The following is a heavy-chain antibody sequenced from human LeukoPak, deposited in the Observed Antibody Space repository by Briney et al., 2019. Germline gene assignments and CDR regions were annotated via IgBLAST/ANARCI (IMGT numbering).Heavy chain of an antibody. CDR3: ARGSVRAGLDP. D-gene: IGHD6-6*01. CDR1: GFTFSSYW. J-gene: IGHJ5*02. CDR2: ISGDGSAT. Sequence: GGSLRLSCAASGFTFSSYWINWVRQAPGKGVVWVSRISGDGSATFYAGSVKGRFTISRDNAKNTLYLQMNSLRGDDTAVYYCARGSVRAGLDPCGQGTLVIVSS. V-gene: IGHV3-74*01.